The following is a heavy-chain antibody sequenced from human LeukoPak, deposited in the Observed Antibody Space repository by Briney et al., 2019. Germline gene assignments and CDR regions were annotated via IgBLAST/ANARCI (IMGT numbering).Heavy chain of an antibody. CDR3: AKETPCFSSTSCYDWFDP. Sequence: GGSLRLSCGASGFTFSRYSMNWVRQAPGKGLEWVSSISSSGSYIYYADSVKGRFTISRDNAKNSLYLQMNSLRAEDTAVYYCAKETPCFSSTSCYDWFDPWGQGTLVTVSS. J-gene: IGHJ5*02. CDR1: GFTFSRYS. CDR2: ISSSGSYI. D-gene: IGHD2-2*01. V-gene: IGHV3-21*04.